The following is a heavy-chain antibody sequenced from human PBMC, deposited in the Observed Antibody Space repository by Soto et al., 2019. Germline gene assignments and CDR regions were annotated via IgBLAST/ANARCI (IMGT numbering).Heavy chain of an antibody. J-gene: IGHJ4*02. CDR1: GFTFSSYS. CDR2: ISSSSSYI. D-gene: IGHD5-18*01. V-gene: IGHV3-21*01. Sequence: EVQLVESGGGLVKPGGSLRLSCAASGFTFSSYSMNWVRQAPGKGLEWVSSISSSSSYIYYADSVKGRFTISRDNAEYSLYLQMNRLRAADTAVYYCARDQPGYSYGYGLGYWGQGTLVTVSS. CDR3: ARDQPGYSYGYGLGY.